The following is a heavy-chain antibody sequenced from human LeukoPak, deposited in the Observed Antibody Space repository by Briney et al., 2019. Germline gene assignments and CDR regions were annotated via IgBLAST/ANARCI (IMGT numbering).Heavy chain of an antibody. CDR3: ARDLMGIAYRGAFYY. CDR2: IYSDNT. D-gene: IGHD6-13*01. Sequence: PGGSLRLSCTVSGFTVSSNSMSWVRQAPGKGLEWVSFIYSDNTHYSDSVKGRFTISRDNSKNTLYLQMNSLRAEDTAVYYCARDLMGIAYRGAFYYWGQGTLVTVSS. V-gene: IGHV3-53*01. CDR1: GFTVSSNS. J-gene: IGHJ4*02.